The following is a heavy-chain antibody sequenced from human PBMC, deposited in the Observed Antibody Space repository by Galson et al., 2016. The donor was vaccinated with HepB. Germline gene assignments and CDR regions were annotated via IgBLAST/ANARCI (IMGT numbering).Heavy chain of an antibody. Sequence: SLRLSCAASGFTFSNYGMHWVRQAPGKGLEWVALISYAGINSYYADSLKGRFTISRDNSKNTLYLQMNSLRAEDTGVYYCAKDRLAARYYYYVMDVWGQGTTVTVSS. CDR3: AKDRLAARYYYYVMDV. D-gene: IGHD3-10*01. J-gene: IGHJ6*02. CDR1: GFTFSNYG. CDR2: ISYAGINS. V-gene: IGHV3-30*18.